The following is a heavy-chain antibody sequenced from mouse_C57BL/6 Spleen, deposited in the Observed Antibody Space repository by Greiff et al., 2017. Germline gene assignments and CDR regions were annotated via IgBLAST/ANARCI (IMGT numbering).Heavy chain of an antibody. CDR1: GFNIKNTY. Sequence: VQLQQSVAELVRPGASVKLSCTASGFNIKNTYMHWVKQRPEQGLEWIGRIDPANGNTKYAPKFQGKATITADTSSNTAYLQLSILTSEDTAIYYCASPNGSSPYYFDYWGQGTTLTVSS. CDR3: ASPNGSSPYYFDY. D-gene: IGHD1-1*01. V-gene: IGHV14-3*01. CDR2: IDPANGNT. J-gene: IGHJ2*01.